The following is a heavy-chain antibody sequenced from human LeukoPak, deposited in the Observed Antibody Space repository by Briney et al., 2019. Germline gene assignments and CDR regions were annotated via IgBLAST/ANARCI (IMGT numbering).Heavy chain of an antibody. Sequence: PGGSLRLXCAASGFTFSSYAMSWVRQAPGKGLEWVSAISGSGGSTYYADSVRGRFTISRDNSKNTLYLQMNSLRAEDTAVYYCAKDLLKESTGGSSDYWGQGTLVTVSS. V-gene: IGHV3-23*01. CDR3: AKDLLKESTGGSSDY. CDR1: GFTFSSYA. D-gene: IGHD2-15*01. CDR2: ISGSGGST. J-gene: IGHJ4*02.